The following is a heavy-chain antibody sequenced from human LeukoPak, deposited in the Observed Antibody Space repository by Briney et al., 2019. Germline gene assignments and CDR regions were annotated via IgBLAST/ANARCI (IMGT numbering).Heavy chain of an antibody. V-gene: IGHV4-59*08. Sequence: PSETLSITCTVSGGSISSYYWSWIRQPPGKGLEWIGYIYYSGSTNYNPSLKSRVTISVDTSKNQFSLKLSSVTAADTAVYYCARNYDSSGYYPTYFDYWGQGTLVTVSS. CDR3: ARNYDSSGYYPTYFDY. CDR1: GGSISSYY. J-gene: IGHJ4*02. CDR2: IYYSGST. D-gene: IGHD3-22*01.